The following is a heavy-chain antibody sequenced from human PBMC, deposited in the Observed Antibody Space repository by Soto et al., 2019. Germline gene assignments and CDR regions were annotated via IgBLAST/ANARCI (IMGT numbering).Heavy chain of an antibody. CDR3: ARGRRGSGWYRFDY. CDR2: INHSGST. D-gene: IGHD6-19*01. V-gene: IGHV4-34*01. J-gene: IGHJ4*02. Sequence: QVQLQQWGAGLLKPSETLSLTCAVYGGSFSGYYWSWIRQPPGKGLEWSGEINHSGSTNYNPSLKSRVTISVDTSKNQCSLKLSSVTAADTAVYYCARGRRGSGWYRFDYWGQGTLVTVSS. CDR1: GGSFSGYY.